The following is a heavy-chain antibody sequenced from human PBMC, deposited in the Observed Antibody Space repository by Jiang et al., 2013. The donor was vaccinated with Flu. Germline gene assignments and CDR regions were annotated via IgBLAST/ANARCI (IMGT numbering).Heavy chain of an antibody. J-gene: IGHJ4*02. CDR1: GGSFSGYY. CDR2: INHSGST. D-gene: IGHD2-2*02. V-gene: IGHV4-34*01. Sequence: LLKPSETLSLTCAVYGGSFSGYYWSWIRQPPGKGLEWIGEINHSGSTNYNPSLKSRVTISVDTSKNQFSLKLSSVTAADTAVYYCARAPVVVVPAAIQRARNYYDYWGQGTLVTVSS. CDR3: ARAPVVVVPAAIQRARNYYDY.